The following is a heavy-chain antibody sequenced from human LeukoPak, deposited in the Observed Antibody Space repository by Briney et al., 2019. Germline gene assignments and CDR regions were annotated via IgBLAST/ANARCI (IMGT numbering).Heavy chain of an antibody. J-gene: IGHJ5*02. CDR1: GGSISSYY. CDR2: IFTSGRT. D-gene: IGHD3-10*01. V-gene: IGHV4-4*07. CDR3: ARGLTYYYGSGSNNWFDP. Sequence: SETLSLTCTVSGGSISSYYWSWIRQPAGKGLELIGRIFTSGRTNYNPSLTSRVTISLDTSKNQFSLKLSSVTAADTAVYYCARGLTYYYGSGSNNWFDPWGQGTLVTVSS.